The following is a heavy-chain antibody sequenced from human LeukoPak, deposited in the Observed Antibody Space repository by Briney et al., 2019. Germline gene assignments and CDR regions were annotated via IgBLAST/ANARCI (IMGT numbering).Heavy chain of an antibody. CDR3: AKDSSSSPYYYYYYMDV. V-gene: IGHV3-30*02. J-gene: IGHJ6*03. D-gene: IGHD6-6*01. CDR1: GFTFSSYG. CDR2: IRYDGSNK. Sequence: GGSLRLSCAASGFTFSSYGMHWVRQAPGKGLEWVAFIRYDGSNKYYADSVKGRFTISRDNSENTLYLQMNSLRAEDTAVYYCAKDSSSSPYYYYYYMDVWGKGTTVTVSS.